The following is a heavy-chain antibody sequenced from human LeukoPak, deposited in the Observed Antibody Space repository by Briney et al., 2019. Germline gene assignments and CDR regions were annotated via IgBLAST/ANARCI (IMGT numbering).Heavy chain of an antibody. Sequence: SETLSLTCTVSGGSISSSSYYWGWIRQPPGKGLEWIGRIYYRGSTYYNPSLMSRVTIFVDTSKNQFSLKLSSVTAADTAVYYCARHGYCSGGSCYSWGYYYYMDVWGKGTTVTISS. V-gene: IGHV4-39*01. J-gene: IGHJ6*03. CDR1: GGSISSSSYY. D-gene: IGHD2-15*01. CDR2: IYYRGST. CDR3: ARHGYCSGGSCYSWGYYYYMDV.